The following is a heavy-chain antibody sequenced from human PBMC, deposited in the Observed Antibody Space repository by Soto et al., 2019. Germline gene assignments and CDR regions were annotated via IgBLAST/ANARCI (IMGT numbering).Heavy chain of an antibody. D-gene: IGHD2-2*01. CDR3: ARGTVVVPAATLYYFDY. CDR1: GGSFSGYY. Sequence: QVQLQQWGAGLLKPSETLSLTCAVYGGSFSGYYWSWIRQPPGKGLEWFGEINHSGSTNYNPSLKSRVTISVDTSKNQFSLKLSSVTAADTAVYYCARGTVVVPAATLYYFDYWGQGTLVTVSS. J-gene: IGHJ4*02. CDR2: INHSGST. V-gene: IGHV4-34*01.